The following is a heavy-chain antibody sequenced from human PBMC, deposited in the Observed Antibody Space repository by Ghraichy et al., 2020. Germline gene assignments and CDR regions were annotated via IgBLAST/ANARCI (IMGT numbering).Heavy chain of an antibody. J-gene: IGHJ4*02. Sequence: GGSLRLSCAASGFTFSSYWMSWVRQAPGQGLEWVATIQQDGSKKYYVDSVKGRFTISRDNAKNSLYLQMNSPRVEDTAVYYCARTVRWEDYFDCWGQGNLVIVSS. V-gene: IGHV3-7*03. CDR3: ARTVRWEDYFDC. CDR2: IQQDGSKK. D-gene: IGHD1-26*01. CDR1: GFTFSSYW.